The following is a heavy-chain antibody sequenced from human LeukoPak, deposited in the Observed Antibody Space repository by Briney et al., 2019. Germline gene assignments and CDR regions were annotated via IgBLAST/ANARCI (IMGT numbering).Heavy chain of an antibody. J-gene: IGHJ6*03. CDR3: AKESAADYWYYYYMDV. Sequence: GESLRLSCAASGFTFSTYNMNWVRQAPGKGLEWVAVISYDGSNKYYADSVKGRFTISRDNSKNTLYLQMNSLRAEDTAVYYCAKESAADYWYYYYMDVWGKGTTVTVSS. V-gene: IGHV3-30*18. CDR1: GFTFSTYN. D-gene: IGHD2-2*01. CDR2: ISYDGSNK.